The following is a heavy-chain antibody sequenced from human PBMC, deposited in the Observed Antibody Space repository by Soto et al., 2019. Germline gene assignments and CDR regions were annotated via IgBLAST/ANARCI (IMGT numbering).Heavy chain of an antibody. V-gene: IGHV4-4*02. Sequence: PSETLSLTCAVSGGSISSSNWWSWVRQPPGKGLEWIGEIYHSGSTNYNPSLKSRVTISVDKSKNKFSLKLSSVTAADTAVYYCARFYWGTRYYYGMDVWGQGTTVTVSS. CDR2: IYHSGST. J-gene: IGHJ6*02. CDR1: GGSISSSNW. CDR3: ARFYWGTRYYYGMDV. D-gene: IGHD3-16*01.